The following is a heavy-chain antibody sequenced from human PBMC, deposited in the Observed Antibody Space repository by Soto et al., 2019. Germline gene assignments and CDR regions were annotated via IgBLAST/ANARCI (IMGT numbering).Heavy chain of an antibody. J-gene: IGHJ6*02. CDR3: ARGNRRYCSSTSCYTAHYYYYGLEV. V-gene: IGHV6-1*01. CDR2: TYYRSKWYN. D-gene: IGHD2-2*02. Sequence: PAQTLSLTCAISGGSVSSNSAAWRWIRQSPSRGLEWLGRTYYRSKWYNDYAVCVKSRITVDPDASKNQFSLQLNSVTPEDTAVYYCARGNRRYCSSTSCYTAHYYYYGLEVWVQGTTVTVSS. CDR1: GGSVSSNSAA.